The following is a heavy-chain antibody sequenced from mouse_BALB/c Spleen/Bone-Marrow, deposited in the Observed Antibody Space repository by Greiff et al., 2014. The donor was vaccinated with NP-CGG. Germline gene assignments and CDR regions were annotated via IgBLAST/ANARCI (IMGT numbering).Heavy chain of an antibody. J-gene: IGHJ2*01. CDR2: INPSSGYT. Sequence: VKLMESGAELARPGAPVKMSCKASGYTFTSYTMHWVKQRPGQGLEWIGYINPSSGYTNYNQKFKDKAILTADKSSSTAYMQLSSLTSEDSAVYYCARRYYGNPFNYWGQGTTLTVSS. V-gene: IGHV1-4*01. CDR1: GYTFTSYT. D-gene: IGHD2-1*01. CDR3: ARRYYGNPFNY.